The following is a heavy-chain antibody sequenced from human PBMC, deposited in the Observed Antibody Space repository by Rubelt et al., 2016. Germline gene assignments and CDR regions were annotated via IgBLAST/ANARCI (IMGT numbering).Heavy chain of an antibody. D-gene: IGHD2-2*01. CDR2: IRTYNGNT. CDR1: GYTFTTYG. CDR3: ARGYCSSANCLFNWFDP. Sequence: QVQLVQSGAEVKKPGASVKVSCKASGYTFTTYGISWVRQAPGQGLEWMGWIRTYNGNTNYAQKRQGRVTMTADTSTSTAYMELRSLRSDETAMYFCARGYCSSANCLFNWFDPWGQGTLVTVSS. V-gene: IGHV1-18*01. J-gene: IGHJ5*02.